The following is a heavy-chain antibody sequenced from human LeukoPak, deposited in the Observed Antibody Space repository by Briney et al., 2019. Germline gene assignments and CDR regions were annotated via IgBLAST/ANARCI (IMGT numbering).Heavy chain of an antibody. Sequence: GGSLRLSCAASGFTFSSYGMHWVRQAPGKGLEWVAVISYDGSNKYYADSVKGRFTISRDNSKNTLYLQMNSLRAEDTAVYYCAKDPSGDSYGPWGQGTLVTVSS. CDR1: GFTFSSYG. V-gene: IGHV3-30*18. CDR2: ISYDGSNK. D-gene: IGHD5-18*01. J-gene: IGHJ4*02. CDR3: AKDPSGDSYGP.